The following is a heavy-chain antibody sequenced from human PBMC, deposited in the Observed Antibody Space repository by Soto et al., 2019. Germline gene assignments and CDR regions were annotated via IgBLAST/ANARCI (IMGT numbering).Heavy chain of an antibody. CDR1: GFTFDDYA. J-gene: IGHJ4*02. V-gene: IGHV3-9*01. D-gene: IGHD1-26*01. Sequence: EVQLVEFGGGLVQPGRSLRLSCAASGFTFDDYAMHWVRQAPGKGLEWVSGISWNGGSIGYADSVKGRFTISRDNAKIPLYLQMNSLRAEDTALYYCAKGVVGATEYFDYWGQGTLVVVSS. CDR3: AKGVVGATEYFDY. CDR2: ISWNGGSI.